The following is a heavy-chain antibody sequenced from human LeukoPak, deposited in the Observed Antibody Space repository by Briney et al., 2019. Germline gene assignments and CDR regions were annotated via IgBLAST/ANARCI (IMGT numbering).Heavy chain of an antibody. CDR2: IYYSGST. V-gene: IGHV4-59*08. J-gene: IGHJ4*02. D-gene: IGHD4-11*01. CDR1: GGSISSYY. Sequence: SETLSLTCSVSGGSISSYYWTWIRQPPGKGLEWIGYIYYSGSTKYNPSLKSRVTMSVGTSKIHFSLRLTSVTAADTAVYYCARLPNYSHYFDSWGQGTLVTVSS. CDR3: ARLPNYSHYFDS.